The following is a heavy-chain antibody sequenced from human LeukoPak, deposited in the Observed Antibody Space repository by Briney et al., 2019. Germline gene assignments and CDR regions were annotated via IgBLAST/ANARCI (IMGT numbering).Heavy chain of an antibody. CDR2: IKSDERTT. V-gene: IGHV3-74*01. CDR3: ATGAKSGYEY. Sequence: GGSLRLSCAASGFTFSAYWMHWVRQVPGKGPVWVSFIKSDERTTNYADSVKGRFTISRDNARNTVDLQMNNLRADDTAVYYCATGAKSGYEYWRQGTLVTVSS. CDR1: GFTFSAYW. J-gene: IGHJ4*02. D-gene: IGHD5-12*01.